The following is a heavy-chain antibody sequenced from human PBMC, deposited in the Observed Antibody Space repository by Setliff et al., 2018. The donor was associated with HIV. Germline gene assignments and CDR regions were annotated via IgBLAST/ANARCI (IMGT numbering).Heavy chain of an antibody. Sequence: SETLSLTCAVYGGSFSDYFWTWIRQPPGKGLEWIGEINHSGSITHNPSLKSRLNMSVDTSKNQVSLKLTSVTAADTAVYYCARGNYYNMWADPFDYWGQGTLVTVSS. CDR3: ARGNYYNMWADPFDY. D-gene: IGHD3-9*01. V-gene: IGHV4-34*01. CDR1: GGSFSDYF. CDR2: INHSGSI. J-gene: IGHJ4*02.